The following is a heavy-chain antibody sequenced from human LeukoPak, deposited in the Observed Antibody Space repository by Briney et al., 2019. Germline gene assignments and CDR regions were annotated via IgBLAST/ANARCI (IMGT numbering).Heavy chain of an antibody. Sequence: GGSPRLSCVDSGFTFSSYAMSWVRQVPGKGLYWVSGISDRGSTTYYADSVKGRFTISRDNSKNTLYLQMNSLRAEDTAVYYCASRQGLGWHYVNWGQGTLVTVSS. CDR2: ISDRGSTT. CDR3: ASRQGLGWHYVN. CDR1: GFTFSSYA. D-gene: IGHD3-10*02. J-gene: IGHJ4*02. V-gene: IGHV3-23*01.